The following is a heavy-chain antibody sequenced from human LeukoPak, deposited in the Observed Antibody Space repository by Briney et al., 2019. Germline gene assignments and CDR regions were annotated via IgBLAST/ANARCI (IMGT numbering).Heavy chain of an antibody. V-gene: IGHV4-39*07. Sequence: SETLSLTCTVSGGSISSGRYYWGWIRQPPGKGLEWIGSVYYTGNTYYNPTLQSRVTISVDTSKNQFSLKLNSVTAADTAVYFCARHGGVVRGQGSDAFDIWGQGTMVTVSS. D-gene: IGHD3-10*01. CDR2: VYYTGNT. J-gene: IGHJ3*02. CDR3: ARHGGVVRGQGSDAFDI. CDR1: GGSISSGRYY.